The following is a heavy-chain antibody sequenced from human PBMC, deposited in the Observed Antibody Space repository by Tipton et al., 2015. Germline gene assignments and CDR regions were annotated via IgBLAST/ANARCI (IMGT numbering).Heavy chain of an antibody. CDR3: AKPEGGSPYWSLDP. D-gene: IGHD2-15*01. CDR1: GFPFDIYS. J-gene: IGHJ2*01. Sequence: SLRLSCAASGFPFDIYSMNWVRQAPGKGLEWISSVSVSSSHIYYADSVKGRFAISRDNSKNTLFLQMNSLRAEDTAVYYCAKPEGGSPYWSLDPWARGTLVPFS. CDR2: VSVSSSHI. V-gene: IGHV3-21*04.